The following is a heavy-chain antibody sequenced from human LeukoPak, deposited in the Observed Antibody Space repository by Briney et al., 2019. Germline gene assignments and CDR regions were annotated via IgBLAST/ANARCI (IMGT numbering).Heavy chain of an antibody. J-gene: IGHJ5*02. CDR2: ITHGGQI. Sequence: PGGSLRLPCVASGFIFTSFGMNWVRQAPGKGLEWVSSITHGGQIYYADSVKGRFTISRDNTKNSVYLQMDNLRDDDTAVYFCARDDRYGSGTLGKRFDPWAREPWSASPQ. CDR1: GFIFTSFG. D-gene: IGHD3-10*01. CDR3: ARDDRYGSGTLGKRFDP. V-gene: IGHV3-21*01.